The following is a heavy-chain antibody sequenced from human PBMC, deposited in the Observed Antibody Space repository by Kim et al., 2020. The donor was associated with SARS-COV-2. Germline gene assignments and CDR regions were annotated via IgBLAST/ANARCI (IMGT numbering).Heavy chain of an antibody. CDR2: IYYSGST. J-gene: IGHJ4*02. D-gene: IGHD3-10*01. Sequence: SETLSLTCTVSGGSISSSSYYWGWIRQPPGKGLEWIGSIYYSGSTYYNPSLKSRVTISVDTSKNQFSLKLSSVTAADTAVYYCARRLRRHYYGSGSDYNVGTYFDYWGQRTLVTVSS. V-gene: IGHV4-39*01. CDR3: ARRLRRHYYGSGSDYNVGTYFDY. CDR1: GGSISSSSYY.